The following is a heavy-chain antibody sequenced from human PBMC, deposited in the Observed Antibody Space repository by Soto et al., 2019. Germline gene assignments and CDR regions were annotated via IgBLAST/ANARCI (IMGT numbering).Heavy chain of an antibody. V-gene: IGHV3-74*01. CDR3: AGLGIWFPHYYYMDV. D-gene: IGHD3-10*01. Sequence: GSLRLSCAASGFTFSSYWMHWVRQAPGKGLVWVSRINSDGSSTSYADSVKGRFTISRDNAKNTLYLQMNSLRAEDTAVYYCAGLGIWFPHYYYMDVWGKGTTVTVSS. J-gene: IGHJ6*03. CDR1: GFTFSSYW. CDR2: INSDGSST.